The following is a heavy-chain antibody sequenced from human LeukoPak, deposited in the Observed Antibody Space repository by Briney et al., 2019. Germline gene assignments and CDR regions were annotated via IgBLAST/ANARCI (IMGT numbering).Heavy chain of an antibody. V-gene: IGHV4-30-4*01. J-gene: IGHJ3*02. Sequence: SETLSLTCTVSGASIRSGDYYWSWIRQPPGKGLEWIGYIYDSGSTYYNPSLKSRITISVDTSENRFSLKLSSVTATDTAVYYCARDVVDGDAFDIWGQGTMVTVSS. CDR2: IYDSGST. CDR3: ARDVVDGDAFDI. CDR1: GASIRSGDYY. D-gene: IGHD2-15*01.